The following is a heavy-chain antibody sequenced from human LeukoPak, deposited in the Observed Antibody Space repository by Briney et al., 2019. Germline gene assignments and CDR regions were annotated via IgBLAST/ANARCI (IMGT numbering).Heavy chain of an antibody. CDR3: ARGYGGNSPLFGP. J-gene: IGHJ5*02. Sequence: KPSETLSLTCTVSGYSISSGYYWGWIRQPPGKGLEWIGSIYHTGSTYYNPSLKTRVTISVDTSKNQFSLKLSSVTAADTAVYYCARGYGGNSPLFGPWGQGTLVTVSS. D-gene: IGHD4-23*01. CDR1: GYSISSGYY. V-gene: IGHV4-38-2*02. CDR2: IYHTGST.